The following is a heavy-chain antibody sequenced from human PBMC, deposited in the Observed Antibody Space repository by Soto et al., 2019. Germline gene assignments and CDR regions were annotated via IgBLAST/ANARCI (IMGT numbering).Heavy chain of an antibody. D-gene: IGHD3-10*01. Sequence: GGSLRLSCAASGFTFSSYGMHWVRQAPGKGLEWVAVISYDGSNKYYADSVKGRFTISRDNSKNTLYLQMNSLRAEDTAVYYCSKVIGSGMDTIDYYYYGMGVWGQGTTVTVSS. CDR1: GFTFSSYG. CDR3: SKVIGSGMDTIDYYYYGMGV. J-gene: IGHJ6*02. V-gene: IGHV3-30*18. CDR2: ISYDGSNK.